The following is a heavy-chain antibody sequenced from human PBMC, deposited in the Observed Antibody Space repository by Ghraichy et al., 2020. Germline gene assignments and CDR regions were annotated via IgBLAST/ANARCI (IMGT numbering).Heavy chain of an antibody. Sequence: SETLSLTCTVSGGSISSSSYYWGWIRQPPGKGLEWIGSIYYSGSTYYNPSLKSRVTISVDTSKNQFSLKLSSVTAADTAVYYCARHRGIAAAGKSYYYYYGMDVWGQGTTVNVSS. CDR2: IYYSGST. CDR1: GGSISSSSYY. J-gene: IGHJ6*02. D-gene: IGHD6-13*01. CDR3: ARHRGIAAAGKSYYYYYGMDV. V-gene: IGHV4-39*01.